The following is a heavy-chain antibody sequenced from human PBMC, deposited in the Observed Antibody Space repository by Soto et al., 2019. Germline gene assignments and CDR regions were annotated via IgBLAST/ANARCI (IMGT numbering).Heavy chain of an antibody. CDR1: GGTFSSYT. J-gene: IGHJ3*02. CDR3: ARGCSGGSCYYDAFDI. D-gene: IGHD2-15*01. Sequence: QVQLVQSGAEVKKPGSSVKVSCKASGGTFSSYTISWVRQPPGQGLEWMGRIIPILGIANYAQKFQGRVTITADKSTSTAYMELSSLRSEDTAVYYCARGCSGGSCYYDAFDIWGQGTMVTVSS. CDR2: IIPILGIA. V-gene: IGHV1-69*02.